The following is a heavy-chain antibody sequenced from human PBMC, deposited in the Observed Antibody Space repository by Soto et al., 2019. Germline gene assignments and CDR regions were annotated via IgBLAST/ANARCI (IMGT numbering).Heavy chain of an antibody. V-gene: IGHV1-18*01. CDR3: ARERGGYSYGDY. D-gene: IGHD5-18*01. CDR2: FNTYNGNT. Sequence: QVQLVQSGAEVKKPGASVKVSCKASGYTFSSYGITWVRQAPGQRLEWMGWFNTYNGNTNYAQKLQGRVTMTTDTSTCTAYMELRSLRSDDTAVYYCARERGGYSYGDYWGQGALVTVSS. J-gene: IGHJ4*02. CDR1: GYTFSSYG.